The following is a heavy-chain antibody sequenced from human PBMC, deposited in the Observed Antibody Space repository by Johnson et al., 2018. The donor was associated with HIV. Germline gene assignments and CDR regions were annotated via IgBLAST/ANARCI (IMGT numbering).Heavy chain of an antibody. CDR2: MGTAGDR. D-gene: IGHD3-3*02. J-gene: IGHJ3*02. Sequence: EVQLVESGGGLVKPGGSLRLSCAASGFTFDDYAMHWVRQAPGKGLEWVSGMGTAGDRHYADSVNGRFTVSRENAKNSLHLQMNNLRAGDTAVYYCARVQVLADDVFNIWGEGTMVTVAS. CDR3: ARVQVLADDVFNI. CDR1: GFTFDDYA. V-gene: IGHV3-13*01.